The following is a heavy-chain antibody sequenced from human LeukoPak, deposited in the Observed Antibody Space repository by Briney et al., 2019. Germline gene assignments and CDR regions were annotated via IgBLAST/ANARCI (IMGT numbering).Heavy chain of an antibody. V-gene: IGHV4-59*11. J-gene: IGHJ5*02. D-gene: IGHD3-10*01. CDR2: IYYSGRT. CDR3: ARAEYGSGRSEFDP. Sequence: SETLSLTCTVSGGSISSHYWSWVRQPPGKGREGVGYIYYSGRTNYTPSLKSRVTISVDTSKTQFSLKLSSVTAADTAVYYCARAEYGSGRSEFDPWGQGTLVTVSS. CDR1: GGSISSHY.